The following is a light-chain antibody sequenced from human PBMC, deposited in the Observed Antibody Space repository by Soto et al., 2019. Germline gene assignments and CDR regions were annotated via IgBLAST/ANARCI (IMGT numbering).Light chain of an antibody. Sequence: EIVLTQSPASLSLSPGERATLSCGASQNIPSIYLAWYQLKPGLAPRLLIYDTSIRATGIPDRFTGSGSGTDFTLTITRLEPEDFAVYYCQHYDTSLTFGGGTKVEI. CDR3: QHYDTSLT. CDR2: DTS. CDR1: QNIPSIY. J-gene: IGKJ4*01. V-gene: IGKV3D-20*01.